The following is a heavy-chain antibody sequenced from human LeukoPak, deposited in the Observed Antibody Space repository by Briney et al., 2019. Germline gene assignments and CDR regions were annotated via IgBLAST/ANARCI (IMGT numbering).Heavy chain of an antibody. CDR2: ISGSGGST. CDR1: GFPFSSYA. V-gene: IGHV3-23*01. J-gene: IGHJ5*02. CDR3: AKDAGLELGSWFDP. D-gene: IGHD1-7*01. Sequence: GSLKLSCAASGFPFSSYAMSWVRPAPGKGLEWVSAISGSGGSTYYADSVKGRFTISRDNSKNTLYLQMNSLRAEDTAVYYCAKDAGLELGSWFDPWGQGTLVTVSS.